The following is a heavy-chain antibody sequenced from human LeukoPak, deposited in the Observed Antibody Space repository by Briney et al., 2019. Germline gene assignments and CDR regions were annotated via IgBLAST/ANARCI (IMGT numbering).Heavy chain of an antibody. D-gene: IGHD1-26*01. CDR3: AREWEGQGAFDI. V-gene: IGHV1-2*02. J-gene: IGHJ3*02. CDR2: INPNSGGT. CDR1: GYTFTGYY. Sequence: ASVKVSCKASGYTFTGYYMHWVRHAPGQGLEWMGWINPNSGGTNYAQKFQGRVTMTRDTSISTAYMELSRLRSDDTAVYYCAREWEGQGAFDIWGQGTMVTVSS.